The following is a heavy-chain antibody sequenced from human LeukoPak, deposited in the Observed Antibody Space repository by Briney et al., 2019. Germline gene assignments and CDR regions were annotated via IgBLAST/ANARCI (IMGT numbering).Heavy chain of an antibody. CDR3: AKGIVGARSLDY. CDR1: GLTFNKYY. D-gene: IGHD1-26*01. Sequence: GGSLRLSCSASGLTFNKYYMNWVRQAPGKGLEWVSSITSNSANMYYGDSVKGRFTISRDNAKNSLYLQMNSLRAEDTAVYYCAKGIVGARSLDYWGQGTLVTVSS. CDR2: ITSNSANM. J-gene: IGHJ4*02. V-gene: IGHV3-21*01.